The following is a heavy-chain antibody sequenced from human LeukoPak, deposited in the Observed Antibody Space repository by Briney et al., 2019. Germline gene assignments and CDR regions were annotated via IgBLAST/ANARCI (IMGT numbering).Heavy chain of an antibody. Sequence: GGSLRLSCAASGFTFSSYAMSWVRQAPGKGLEWVASIREDGSQKSSVDSVKGRFTISRDNAKTSLYLQMDSLRAEDTAVYWCARGPTNGQAFDYWGQGTLVSVSS. CDR3: ARGPTNGQAFDY. V-gene: IGHV3-7*01. CDR2: IREDGSQK. D-gene: IGHD2-8*01. J-gene: IGHJ4*02. CDR1: GFTFSSYA.